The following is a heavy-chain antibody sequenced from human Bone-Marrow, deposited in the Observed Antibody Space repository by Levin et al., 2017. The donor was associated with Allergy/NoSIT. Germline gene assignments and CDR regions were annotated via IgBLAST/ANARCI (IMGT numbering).Heavy chain of an antibody. Sequence: PGGSLRLSCEASGYNFIDKYIHWVRQTPGQGLQWMGRMNPRNGATNYSGKFRGRVSMTRETAARTVYLDLSGLTSDDTAVYYCARGDYEYGDVWGQGSLVIVST. CDR3: ARGDYEYGDV. CDR1: GYNFIDKY. J-gene: IGHJ4*02. V-gene: IGHV1-2*06. D-gene: IGHD4/OR15-4a*01. CDR2: MNPRNGAT.